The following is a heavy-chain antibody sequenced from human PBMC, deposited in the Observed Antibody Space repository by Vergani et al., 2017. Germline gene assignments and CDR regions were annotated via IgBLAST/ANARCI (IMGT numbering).Heavy chain of an antibody. D-gene: IGHD2-2*01. CDR2: VYTSGMT. CDR3: ARDSRYCSSTSCYVGRDWFDP. V-gene: IGHV4-61*02. CDR1: GGSINTGAYY. Sequence: QVQLQESGPRLVRPSQTLSLTCTVSGGSINTGAYYWSWIRQPAGKGLEWIGRVYTSGMTNYNPSLKSRVTILVDRSKSQLSLKLTSVTAGDTAVYFCARDSRYCSSTSCYVGRDWFDPWGQGTLVTVSS. J-gene: IGHJ5*02.